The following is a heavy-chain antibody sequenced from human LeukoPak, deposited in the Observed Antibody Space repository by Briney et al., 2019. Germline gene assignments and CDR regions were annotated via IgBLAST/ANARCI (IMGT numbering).Heavy chain of an antibody. D-gene: IGHD5-24*01. CDR3: ARASRWLQFGGYFDY. Sequence: GASVKVSCKVSGYTLTELSMHWVRQAPGKGLEWMGGFDPEDGETIYAQKFQGRVTITADESTSTAYMELSSLRSEDTAVYYCARASRWLQFGGYFDYWGQGTLVTVSS. CDR1: GYTLTELS. V-gene: IGHV1-24*01. J-gene: IGHJ4*02. CDR2: FDPEDGET.